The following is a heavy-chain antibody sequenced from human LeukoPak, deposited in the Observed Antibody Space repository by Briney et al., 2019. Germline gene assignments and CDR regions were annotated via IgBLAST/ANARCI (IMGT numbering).Heavy chain of an antibody. CDR3: AKEGTSHEADY. CDR1: GFTFDDYA. Sequence: PGRSLRLSCAASGFTFDDYAMHWVRQAPGKGLEWVSGISWNSGSIGYADSVKGRFTISRDNAKNSLYLQMNSLRAEDTALYYCAKEGTSHEADYWGQGTLVTVSS. J-gene: IGHJ4*02. CDR2: ISWNSGSI. V-gene: IGHV3-9*01.